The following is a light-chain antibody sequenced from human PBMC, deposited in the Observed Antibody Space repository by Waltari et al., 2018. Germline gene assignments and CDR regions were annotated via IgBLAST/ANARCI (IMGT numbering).Light chain of an antibody. V-gene: IGKV3-11*01. CDR3: QQRSNWLT. Sequence: IVLTQSPATLSLSPGERATLSCSTSQSVSSYLAWYQQNPGQAPRLLIYDASNRATGIPARFSGSGSGTDFILTISSLEPEDFAVYYCQQRSNWLTFGGGTKVEIK. CDR2: DAS. J-gene: IGKJ4*01. CDR1: QSVSSY.